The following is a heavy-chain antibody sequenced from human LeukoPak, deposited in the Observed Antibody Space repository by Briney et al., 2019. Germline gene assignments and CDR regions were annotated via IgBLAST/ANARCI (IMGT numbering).Heavy chain of an antibody. CDR3: ARLYSSSSDFDY. Sequence: ASVKVSCKASGGTFSSYAISWVRQAPGQGLEWMGGIIPIFGTANYAQKFQGRVTITADKSTSTAYMELSSLRSEGTAVYYCARLYSSSSDFDYWGQGTLVTVSS. CDR2: IIPIFGTA. V-gene: IGHV1-69*06. CDR1: GGTFSSYA. D-gene: IGHD6-6*01. J-gene: IGHJ4*02.